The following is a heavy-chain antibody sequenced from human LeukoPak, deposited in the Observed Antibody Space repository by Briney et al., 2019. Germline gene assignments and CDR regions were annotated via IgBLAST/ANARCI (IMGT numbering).Heavy chain of an antibody. CDR1: GFTFSDYY. J-gene: IGHJ4*02. Sequence: GGSLRLSCAASGFTFSDYYMSWIRQAPGKGLEWVSYISSSGSTIYYADSVKGRFTISRDNAKNSLYLQMNSLRAEDTAVFYCAKDGANTYLPDFWGQGTLVTVSS. CDR2: ISSSGSTI. D-gene: IGHD4/OR15-4a*01. CDR3: AKDGANTYLPDF. V-gene: IGHV3-11*04.